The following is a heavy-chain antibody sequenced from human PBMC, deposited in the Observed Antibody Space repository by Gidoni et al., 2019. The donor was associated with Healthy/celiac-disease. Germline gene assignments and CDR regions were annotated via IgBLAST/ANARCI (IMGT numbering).Heavy chain of an antibody. V-gene: IGHV1-69*01. Sequence: QVQLVQSGAEVKKPGSSVKVSCKASGGTFSSYAISWVRQAPGQGLEWMGGIIPIFGKANYAQKFQGRVTITADESTSTAYMELSSLRSEDTAVYYCASSFAPLAYGSDQYYMDVWGKGTTVTVSS. D-gene: IGHD3-10*01. CDR3: ASSFAPLAYGSDQYYMDV. J-gene: IGHJ6*03. CDR1: GGTFSSYA. CDR2: IIPIFGKA.